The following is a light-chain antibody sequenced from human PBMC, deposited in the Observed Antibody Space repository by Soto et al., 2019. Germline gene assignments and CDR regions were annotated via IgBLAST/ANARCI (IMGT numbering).Light chain of an antibody. CDR3: AAWDDSLNAVV. Sequence: QSVLTQPPSVSGAPGQRVTISCTGSSSNIGAGYDVHWYQQLPGTAPKLLIYGNNQRPSGVPDRFSGSKSGTSASLAISGLRSEDEADYYCAAWDDSLNAVVFGGGTKLTVL. V-gene: IGLV1-40*01. CDR1: SSNIGAGYD. J-gene: IGLJ2*01. CDR2: GNN.